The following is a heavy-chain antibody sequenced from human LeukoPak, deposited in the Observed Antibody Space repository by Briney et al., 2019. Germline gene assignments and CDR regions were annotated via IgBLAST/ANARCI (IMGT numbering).Heavy chain of an antibody. D-gene: IGHD5-24*01. CDR2: ISSSSSTI. CDR1: GFTFXXYS. J-gene: IGHJ4*02. CDR3: ARGAGYNYPYYFDY. Sequence: RXSCXASGFTFXXYSMNWVRQAPGTGLEWVSYISSSSSTIYYADSVKGRFTISRDNSKNTLYLQMNSLRAEDTAVYYCARGAGYNYPYYFDYWGQGTLVTVSS. V-gene: IGHV3-48*01.